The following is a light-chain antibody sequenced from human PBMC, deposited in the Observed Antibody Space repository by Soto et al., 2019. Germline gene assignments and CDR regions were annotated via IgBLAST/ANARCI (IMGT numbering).Light chain of an antibody. CDR3: QKYNSSPRWT. V-gene: IGKV1-27*01. Sequence: DIQMTQSPSSLSASVGDRVTITCRASQGISNYLAWYQQKPGKVPKLLIYAASTLQSWVPSRFSGSGSGTDFTLTISSLQPEDVATYYCQKYNSSPRWTFGQGTKVEIK. CDR1: QGISNY. J-gene: IGKJ1*01. CDR2: AAS.